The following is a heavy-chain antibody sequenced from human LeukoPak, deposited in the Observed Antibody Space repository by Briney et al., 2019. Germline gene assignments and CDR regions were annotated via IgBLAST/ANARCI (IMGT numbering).Heavy chain of an antibody. Sequence: SETLSLTCTVSGGSISSGSYYWSWIRQPAGKGLEWIGRIYTNGSTNYNPSLKSRVTISVDTSNNQFSLKLSSVTAADTAVYYCARDLLWFGELENYYYGMDVWGQGTTVTVSS. CDR1: GGSISSGSYY. CDR2: IYTNGST. V-gene: IGHV4-61*02. D-gene: IGHD3-10*01. J-gene: IGHJ6*02. CDR3: ARDLLWFGELENYYYGMDV.